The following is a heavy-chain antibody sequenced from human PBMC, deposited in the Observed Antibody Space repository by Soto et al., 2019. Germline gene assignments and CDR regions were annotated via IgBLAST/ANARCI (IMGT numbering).Heavy chain of an antibody. Sequence: SETLSLTCTVSGGSISSYYWSWIRQPPGKGLEWIGYIYYSGSTNYNPSLKSRVTISVDTSKNQFSLKLSSVHAAETAVYYCAXXGRGSSGWHETNYYYYGMDVWGQGTTVTVSS. J-gene: IGHJ6*02. CDR3: AXXGRGSSGWHETNYYYYGMDV. CDR2: IYYSGST. V-gene: IGHV4-59*01. D-gene: IGHD6-19*01. CDR1: GGSISSYY.